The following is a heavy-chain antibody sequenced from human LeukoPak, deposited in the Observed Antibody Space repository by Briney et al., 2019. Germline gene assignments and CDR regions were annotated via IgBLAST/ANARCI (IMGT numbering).Heavy chain of an antibody. CDR3: AREVWPKGVVVVVGSTPYYFDY. V-gene: IGHV3-21*01. D-gene: IGHD2-15*01. CDR1: GFTFSSYS. Sequence: GGSLRLSCAASGFTFSSYSMNWVRQAPGKGLEWVSSISSSSSYIYYADSVKGRFAISRDNAKNSLYLQMNSLGAEDTAVYYCAREVWPKGVVVVVGSTPYYFDYWGQGTLVTVSS. CDR2: ISSSSSYI. J-gene: IGHJ4*02.